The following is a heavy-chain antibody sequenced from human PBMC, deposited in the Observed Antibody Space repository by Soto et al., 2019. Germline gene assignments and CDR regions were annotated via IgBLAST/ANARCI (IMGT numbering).Heavy chain of an antibody. CDR1: RGTFTNYA. J-gene: IGHJ4*02. Sequence: QVYLVQSGAEVKKPGSSVKVSCKALRGTFTNYAFSWVRQAPGQGLEWMGGIMPFFGSGNYAQKFQGRIKITADESTSSVYLELTSLRSEDTAVYYCARVRAGYYSHFVYWGQGTLVTVSS. V-gene: IGHV1-69*01. CDR3: ARVRAGYYSHFVY. D-gene: IGHD3-22*01. CDR2: IMPFFGSG.